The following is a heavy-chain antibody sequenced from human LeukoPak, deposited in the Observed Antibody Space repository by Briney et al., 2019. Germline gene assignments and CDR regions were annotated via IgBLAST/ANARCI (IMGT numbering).Heavy chain of an antibody. J-gene: IGHJ4*02. CDR1: GFTFDDYA. CDR2: ISWNSGSI. V-gene: IGHV3-9*01. CDR3: AKDNRRHYTSGPNPDSLH. Sequence: PGGSLRLSCAASGFTFDDYAMHWVRQAPGKGLEWVSHISWNSGSIDYADSVKGRFTISRDNAKNSLYLQMNSLRVEDTAFYYCAKDNRRHYTSGPNPDSLHWGQGALVTVSS. D-gene: IGHD6-19*01.